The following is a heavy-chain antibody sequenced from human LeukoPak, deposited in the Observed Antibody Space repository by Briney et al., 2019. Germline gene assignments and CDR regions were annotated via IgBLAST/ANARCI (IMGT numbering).Heavy chain of an antibody. D-gene: IGHD3-22*01. CDR1: GITLSNYG. CDR3: AKRGVVIRVILVGFHKEAYYFDS. Sequence: PGGSLRLSCAVSGITLSNYGMNWVRQAPGKGLEWVAGISGSGGSTNYADSVKGRLTISRDNSKNTLYLQMNSLRAEDTAVYFCAKRGVVIRVILVGFHKEAYYFDSWGQGALVTASS. CDR2: ISGSGGST. J-gene: IGHJ4*02. V-gene: IGHV3-23*01.